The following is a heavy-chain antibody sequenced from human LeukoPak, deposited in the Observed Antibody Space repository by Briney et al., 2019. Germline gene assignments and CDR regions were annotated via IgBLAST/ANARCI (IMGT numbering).Heavy chain of an antibody. CDR2: TSSSSSYI. Sequence: GGSLRLSCAASGFTFSSYSMNWVRQAPGKGLEWVSSTSSSSSYIYYADSVKGRLTISRDNAKNSLYLQMSSLRAEDTAVYYCARAQGQLVPNWFDPWGQGTLVTVSS. D-gene: IGHD6-6*01. CDR1: GFTFSSYS. CDR3: ARAQGQLVPNWFDP. J-gene: IGHJ5*02. V-gene: IGHV3-21*01.